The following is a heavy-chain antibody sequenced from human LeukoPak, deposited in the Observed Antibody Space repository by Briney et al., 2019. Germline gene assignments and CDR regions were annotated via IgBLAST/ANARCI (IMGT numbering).Heavy chain of an antibody. CDR2: IYPGDSDT. V-gene: IGHV5-51*01. CDR3: ARTYSYDSSASGYFDY. CDR1: GYSFTSYW. J-gene: IGHJ4*02. D-gene: IGHD3-22*01. Sequence: TGESLKISCKGSGYSFTSYWIGWVRQLPGKGLEWMGIIYPGDSDTRDSPSFQGQVSISADKSISTAYLQWSSLKASDTAMYYCARTYSYDSSASGYFDYWGQGTLVTVSS.